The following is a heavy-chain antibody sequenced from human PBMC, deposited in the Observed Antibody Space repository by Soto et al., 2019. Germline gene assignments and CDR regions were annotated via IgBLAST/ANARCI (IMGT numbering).Heavy chain of an antibody. CDR3: ASEYCSGTSCYAGRGFDP. CDR2: INAGNGNT. CDR1: GYTFTSYA. V-gene: IGHV1-3*01. J-gene: IGHJ5*02. D-gene: IGHD2-2*01. Sequence: QVQLVQSGAEVKKPGASVKVSCKASGYTFTSYAMHWVRQAPGQRLEGMGWINAGNGNTKYSQKFQGRVTITRDTSASTAFRELSSLRSEDTAVYYCASEYCSGTSCYAGRGFDPWGQGTLVTVSS.